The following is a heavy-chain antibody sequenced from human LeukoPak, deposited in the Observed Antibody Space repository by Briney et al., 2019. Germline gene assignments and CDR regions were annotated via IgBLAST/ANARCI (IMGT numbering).Heavy chain of an antibody. V-gene: IGHV3-23*01. CDR3: AKDRKVVPAAIGAAFGY. Sequence: GGSLRLSCAASGFTFSSYAMSWVRQAPGKGLEWVSAISGSGGSTYYADSVKGRFTISRDNSKNTLYLQMNSLRAEDTAVYYCAKDRKVVPAAIGAAFGYWGQGTLVTVSS. CDR1: GFTFSSYA. J-gene: IGHJ4*02. CDR2: ISGSGGST. D-gene: IGHD2-2*02.